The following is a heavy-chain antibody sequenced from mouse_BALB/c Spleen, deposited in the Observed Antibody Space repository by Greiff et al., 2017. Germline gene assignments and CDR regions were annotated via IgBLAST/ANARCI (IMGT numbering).Heavy chain of an antibody. CDR1: GFTFSSFG. V-gene: IGHV5-17*02. Sequence: EVKLMESGGGLVQPGGSRKLSCAASGFTFSSFGMHWVRQAPEKGLEWVAYISSGSSTIYYADTVKGRFTISRDNPKNTLFLQMTSLRSEDTAMYYCASTTVVGAMDYWGQGTSVTVSS. J-gene: IGHJ4*01. CDR3: ASTTVVGAMDY. CDR2: ISSGSSTI. D-gene: IGHD1-1*01.